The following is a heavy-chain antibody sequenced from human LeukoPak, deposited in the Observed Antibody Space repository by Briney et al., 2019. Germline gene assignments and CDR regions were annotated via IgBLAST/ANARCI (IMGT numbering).Heavy chain of an antibody. J-gene: IGHJ4*02. Sequence: QPGGSLRLSCAASGFTFSSYAMSWVRQAPGKGLEWVSTISESGDSTYYADSVKGRFTISRGNSQNTLFLQMNSLRADDTAVFYCAKDRGVIDFWGQGTLVTVSS. CDR3: AKDRGVIDF. CDR1: GFTFSSYA. D-gene: IGHD2-21*01. CDR2: ISESGDST. V-gene: IGHV3-23*01.